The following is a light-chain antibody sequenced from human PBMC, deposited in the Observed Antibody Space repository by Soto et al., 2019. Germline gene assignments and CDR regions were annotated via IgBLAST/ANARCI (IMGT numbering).Light chain of an antibody. CDR3: QRRSNWPPYT. V-gene: IGKV3-11*01. J-gene: IGKJ2*01. CDR1: QSISNY. Sequence: EIVLTQSPATLSLSPGEGATLSCRASQSISNYLAWYQQKPGQAPRLLIYDASNRATGIPARFSGSVSGTDFTLTISSLEPEDFAVYFCQRRSNWPPYTFGQGTKLEI. CDR2: DAS.